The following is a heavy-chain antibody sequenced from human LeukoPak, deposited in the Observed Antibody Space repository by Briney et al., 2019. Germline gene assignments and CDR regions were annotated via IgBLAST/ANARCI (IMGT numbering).Heavy chain of an antibody. J-gene: IGHJ4*02. CDR2: ISTYSGNT. CDR1: GYTFTNYG. D-gene: IGHD3-3*01. V-gene: IGHV1-18*01. Sequence: GASVKVSCKASGYTFTNYGFSWVRQAPGQGLEWTGRISTYSGNTNYAQKFQGRVTMTTDTSTSTAFMDLKSLRSDDTAVYYCARGGHYDFWSGSPDFWGQGTLVTVSS. CDR3: ARGGHYDFWSGSPDF.